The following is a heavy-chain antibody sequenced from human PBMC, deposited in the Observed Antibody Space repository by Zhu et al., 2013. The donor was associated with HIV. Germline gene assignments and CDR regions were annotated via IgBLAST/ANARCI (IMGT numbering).Heavy chain of an antibody. Sequence: VQLQESGPGLVKPSQTLSLTCTVSGGSISSGGYYWSWIRQHPGKGLEWIGYIYYSGSTFYSPSFKSRMSISVDTSMNHFSLNLTSVTAEDTAVYYCARDARGSIDFWGQGILVTVSS. V-gene: IGHV4-31*03. CDR2: IYYSGST. D-gene: IGHD3-10*01. J-gene: IGHJ4*02. CDR1: GGSISSGGYY. CDR3: ARDARGSIDF.